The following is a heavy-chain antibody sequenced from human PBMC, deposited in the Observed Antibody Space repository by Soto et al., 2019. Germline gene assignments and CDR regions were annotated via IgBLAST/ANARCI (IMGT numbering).Heavy chain of an antibody. V-gene: IGHV3-66*01. Sequence: PGGSLRLSCAASGFTVSSNYMSWVRQAPGKGLEWVSVIYSGGSTYYADSVKGRFTISRDNSKNTLYLQMNSLRAEDTAVYYCARDIPPYSSSHRKGGSDYWGQGTLVTVSS. CDR2: IYSGGST. D-gene: IGHD6-13*01. CDR1: GFTVSSNY. J-gene: IGHJ4*02. CDR3: ARDIPPYSSSHRKGGSDY.